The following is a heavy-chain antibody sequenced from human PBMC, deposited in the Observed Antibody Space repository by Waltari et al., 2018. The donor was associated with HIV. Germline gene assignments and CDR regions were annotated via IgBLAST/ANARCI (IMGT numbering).Heavy chain of an antibody. CDR3: ARGVTTVSPGYYFDY. D-gene: IGHD4-17*01. J-gene: IGHJ4*02. Sequence: QVQLQQWGAGLLKPSETLSLTCAVYGGSFSGYYWSWIRQPPGKGLEWIGEINQRRNTNNNPSLKSRVTISVETSKNQFSLKLSSVTAADTAVYYCARGVTTVSPGYYFDYWGQGTLVTVSS. V-gene: IGHV4-34*01. CDR1: GGSFSGYY. CDR2: INQRRNT.